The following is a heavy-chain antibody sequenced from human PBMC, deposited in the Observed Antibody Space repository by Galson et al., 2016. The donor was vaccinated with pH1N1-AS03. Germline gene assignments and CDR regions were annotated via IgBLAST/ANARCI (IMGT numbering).Heavy chain of an antibody. CDR2: ININSRSI. CDR3: AREGGSGCYSEAFDI. D-gene: IGHD1-26*01. J-gene: IGHJ3*02. CDR1: GFTFSTYI. V-gene: IGHV3-21*01. Sequence: SLRLSCAASGFTFSTYIINWVRQAPGKGLEWVSSININSRSIFYADSVKGRFTTSRDNARNSAYLQMDTLRAGDTAIYYCAREGGSGCYSEAFDIWGQGTMVTVSS.